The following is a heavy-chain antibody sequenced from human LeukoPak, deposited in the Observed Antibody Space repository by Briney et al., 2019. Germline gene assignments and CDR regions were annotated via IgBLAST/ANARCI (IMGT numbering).Heavy chain of an antibody. V-gene: IGHV3-23*01. CDR2: ISGSGGST. Sequence: GSLRLSCAASGFTFSSYAMSWVRQAPGKGLEWVSSISGSGGSTYYADSVKGRFTISRDNSKNTLYLQMNSLRAEDTAVYYCAKVESVSYGHFDYWGQGTLVTVSS. CDR3: AKVESVSYGHFDY. CDR1: GFTFSSYA. D-gene: IGHD5-18*01. J-gene: IGHJ4*02.